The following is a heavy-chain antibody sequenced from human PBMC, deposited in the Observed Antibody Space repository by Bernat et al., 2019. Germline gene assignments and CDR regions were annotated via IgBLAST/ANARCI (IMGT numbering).Heavy chain of an antibody. D-gene: IGHD1-14*01. V-gene: IGHV3-33*01. J-gene: IGHJ3*02. CDR3: ARMRPAAGAFDI. CDR1: GFTFSSYG. CDR2: IWYDGSNK. Sequence: QVQLVESGGGVVQPGRSLRLSCAASGFTFSSYGMHWVRQAPGKGLEWVAVIWYDGSNKYYADSVKGRFTISRDNSKNTLYLQMNSLRAEDTAVYYCARMRPAAGAFDIWGHGTMVTVSS.